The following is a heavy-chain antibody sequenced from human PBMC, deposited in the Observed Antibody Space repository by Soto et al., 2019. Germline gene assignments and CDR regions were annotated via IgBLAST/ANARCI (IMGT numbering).Heavy chain of an antibody. V-gene: IGHV3-9*01. CDR2: ISWNSGSI. CDR3: AKDELSYRLGYFDWSRSWFDP. Sequence: EVQLVEFGGGLVQPGRSLRLSCAASGFTFDDYAMHWVRQAPGKGLEWVSGISWNSGSIGYADSVKGRFTIYRDNAKNSLYLQMNSLRAEDTALYYCAKDELSYRLGYFDWSRSWFDPWGQDTLVTVSS. J-gene: IGHJ5*02. CDR1: GFTFDDYA. D-gene: IGHD3-9*01.